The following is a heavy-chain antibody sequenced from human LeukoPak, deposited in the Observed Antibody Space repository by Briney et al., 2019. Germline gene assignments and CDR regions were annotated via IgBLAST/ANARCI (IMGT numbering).Heavy chain of an antibody. V-gene: IGHV4-59*01. Sequence: SETLSLTCTVSGGSISNYYWSWIRQPPGKGLEWIGYIYYSGSTNYNPSLKSRVTISVDTSKNQFSLKLSSVTAADTAVYYCARAYCSGGSRYSSRGMFDPWGHGTLVTVSS. CDR2: IYYSGST. J-gene: IGHJ5*02. CDR3: ARAYCSGGSRYSSRGMFDP. CDR1: GGSISNYY. D-gene: IGHD2-15*01.